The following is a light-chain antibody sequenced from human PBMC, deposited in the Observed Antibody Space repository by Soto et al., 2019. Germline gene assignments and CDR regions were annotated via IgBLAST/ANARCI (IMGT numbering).Light chain of an antibody. CDR1: QRISTY. CDR3: QQYYSSTIT. Sequence: DIQMTQSPSSLSASVGDRVTITCRASQRISTYLNWYQQKPGQAPKLLIYVASTRESGVPDRFSGSGSETDFTLTISSLQAEDVAVYYCQQYYSSTITFGQGTRLEIK. J-gene: IGKJ5*01. CDR2: VAS. V-gene: IGKV1-39*01.